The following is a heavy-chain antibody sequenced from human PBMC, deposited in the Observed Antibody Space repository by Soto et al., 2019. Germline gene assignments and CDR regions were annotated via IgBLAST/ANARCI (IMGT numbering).Heavy chain of an antibody. Sequence: EVQLLESGGGLVQPGGSLRLSCAASGFTFSSYAMSWVRQAPGKGLEWVSAISGSGGSTYYADSVKGRFTISRDNSKNTLYLPIKSLRAEDTAVYYCAKNDGFGSSGYYIHWGQGTLVTVSS. D-gene: IGHD3-22*01. CDR3: AKNDGFGSSGYYIH. J-gene: IGHJ4*02. CDR1: GFTFSSYA. CDR2: ISGSGGST. V-gene: IGHV3-23*01.